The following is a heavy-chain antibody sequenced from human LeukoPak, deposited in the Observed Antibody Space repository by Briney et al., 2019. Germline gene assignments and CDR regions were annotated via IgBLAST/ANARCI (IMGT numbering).Heavy chain of an antibody. V-gene: IGHV3-53*01. Sequence: GGSLRLSCAASGFTVSSSYMSWVRQAPGKGLEWVSVIYNDGNTLYADSVKGRFTISRENAKNSLYLQMNSLRAGDTAVYYCARGGRGSSWFDNWGQGTLVTVSS. CDR1: GFTVSSSY. J-gene: IGHJ4*02. CDR2: IYNDGNT. CDR3: ARGGRGSSWFDN. D-gene: IGHD6-13*01.